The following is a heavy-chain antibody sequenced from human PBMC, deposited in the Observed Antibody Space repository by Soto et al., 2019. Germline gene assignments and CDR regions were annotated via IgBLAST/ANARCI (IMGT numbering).Heavy chain of an antibody. D-gene: IGHD3-22*01. V-gene: IGHV3-48*02. CDR2: SSSSSSTI. Sequence: PEAPRSAAGLAGRCRLSREPMNRESEAPGKRLELVSYSSSSSSTIYYADSVKGRFTISRDNAKNSLYLQMNSLRDEDTAVYYCARDQYYYDSSGYYPFDYWGQGTLVTVSS. CDR1: RCRLSREP. J-gene: IGHJ4*02. CDR3: ARDQYYYDSSGYYPFDY.